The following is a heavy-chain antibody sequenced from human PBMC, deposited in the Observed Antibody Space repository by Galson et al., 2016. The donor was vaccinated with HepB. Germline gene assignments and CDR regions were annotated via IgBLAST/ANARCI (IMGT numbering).Heavy chain of an antibody. D-gene: IGHD3-22*01. CDR1: GFTFSSYA. J-gene: IGHJ4*02. V-gene: IGHV3-23*01. CDR3: ARGMYYYDSSGYPGPFDY. CDR2: ISGGGGST. Sequence: SLRLSCAASGFTFSSYAMSWVRQAPGKGLKWVSAISGGGGSTFYADSVKGRFTISRDNSKNTVYLQMNSLRAEDTAVYYCARGMYYYDSSGYPGPFDYWGQGTLVTVSS.